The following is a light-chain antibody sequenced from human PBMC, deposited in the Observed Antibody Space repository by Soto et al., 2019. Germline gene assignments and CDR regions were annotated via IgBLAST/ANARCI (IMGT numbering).Light chain of an antibody. Sequence: QAVLTQPASVSWSPGHAITISCTGTDSDIGGYNYVSWYQQHAGKAPQLMIYEVSNRPPGISDRFSGSKSAYTASLTISRLRAADEGDYYCASYSDTDRVVFGGGTKVTVL. J-gene: IGLJ2*01. V-gene: IGLV2-14*01. CDR3: ASYSDTDRVV. CDR2: EVS. CDR1: DSDIGGYNY.